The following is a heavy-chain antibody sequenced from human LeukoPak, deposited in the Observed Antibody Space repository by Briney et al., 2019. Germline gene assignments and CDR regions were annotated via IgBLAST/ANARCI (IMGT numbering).Heavy chain of an antibody. CDR2: IWYDGSNK. V-gene: IGHV3-33*06. CDR3: AKVPGYSSGWYPLEAFDI. CDR1: GFTFSSYG. Sequence: GGSLRLSCAASGFTFSSYGMHWVRQAPGKGLEWVAVIWYDGSNKYYADSVKGRFTISRDNSKNTLYLQMNSLRAEDTAVYYCAKVPGYSSGWYPLEAFDIWGQGTMVTVSS. D-gene: IGHD6-19*01. J-gene: IGHJ3*02.